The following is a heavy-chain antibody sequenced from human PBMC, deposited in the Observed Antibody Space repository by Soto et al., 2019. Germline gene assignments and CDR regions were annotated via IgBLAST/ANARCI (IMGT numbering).Heavy chain of an antibody. CDR3: ASERVQQVHYFDD. J-gene: IGHJ4*02. V-gene: IGHV6-1*01. D-gene: IGHD6-13*01. CDR1: GDSVSSNSAT. CDR2: TYYRSKWYN. Sequence: QPLSLTFAISGDSVSSNSATCNLIRHSPSRGLEWLGRTYYRSKWYNDYAQSVKSRITINPDTSNNQFSLQLNSVTPEDTAVYYCASERVQQVHYFDDWGQGALVTVSS.